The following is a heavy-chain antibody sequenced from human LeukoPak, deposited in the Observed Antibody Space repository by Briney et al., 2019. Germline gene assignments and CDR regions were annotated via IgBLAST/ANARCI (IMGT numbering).Heavy chain of an antibody. CDR3: ARAVVRGVIYYYYYMDV. CDR1: GFTFSSCE. CDR2: ISSSGSPI. V-gene: IGHV3-48*03. D-gene: IGHD3-10*01. J-gene: IGHJ6*03. Sequence: PGGSLRLSCAASGFTFSSCEMNWVRQAQGKGLEWVSYISSSGSPIYYADSVRGRFTTSRDNAKNSMYLQMNSLRSEDTAVYYCARAVVRGVIYYYYYMDVWGKGTTVTISS.